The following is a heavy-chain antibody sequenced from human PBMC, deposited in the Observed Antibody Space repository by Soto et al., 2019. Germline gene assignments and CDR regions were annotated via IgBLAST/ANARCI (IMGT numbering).Heavy chain of an antibody. CDR3: ARMATSGTLNWFDP. CDR2: MNPNSGNG. J-gene: IGHJ5*02. CDR1: GYAFSNND. Sequence: QVQLVQSGAEVKKPGASVKVSCQASGYAFSNNDISWVRQGTGQGLEWMGWMNPNSGNGGYAQKFQGRDTMTRYTSTSTAYMELSSLTSDDTAIYSCARMATSGTLNWFDPWGQGTLVTVAS. V-gene: IGHV1-8*01.